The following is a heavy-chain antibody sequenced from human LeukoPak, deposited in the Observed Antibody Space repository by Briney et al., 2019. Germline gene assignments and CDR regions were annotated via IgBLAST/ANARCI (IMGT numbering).Heavy chain of an antibody. CDR1: GLTVTDNY. J-gene: IGHJ4*02. V-gene: IGHV3-53*01. CDR2: IFPDGRT. CDR3: ARTNTVYGDFDY. D-gene: IGHD2/OR15-2a*01. Sequence: PGGSLRLSCAASGLTVTDNYFSWVRQAPGKGLAWVSVIFPDGRTYHADSVKGRFTISRDRPKNTLLLQMNSLRADDTALYHCARTNTVYGDFDYWGQGILVTVSS.